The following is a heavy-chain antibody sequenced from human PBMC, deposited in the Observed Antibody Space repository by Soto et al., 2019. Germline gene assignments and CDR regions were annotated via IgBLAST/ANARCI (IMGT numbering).Heavy chain of an antibody. J-gene: IGHJ6*02. CDR3: ARDSKAIFGVVGYYYGMDV. D-gene: IGHD3-3*01. CDR2: INPNSGGT. Sequence: ASVKVSCKASGYTFTGYYMHWVRQAPGQGLEWMGWINPNSGGTNYAQKFQGRVTMTRDTSISTAYVEPSRLRSDDTAVYYCARDSKAIFGVVGYYYGMDVWGQGTTVTVSS. CDR1: GYTFTGYY. V-gene: IGHV1-2*02.